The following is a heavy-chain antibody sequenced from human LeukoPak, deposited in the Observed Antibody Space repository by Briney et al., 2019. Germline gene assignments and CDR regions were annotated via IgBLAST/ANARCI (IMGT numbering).Heavy chain of an antibody. D-gene: IGHD3-22*01. CDR1: GFTFSSYW. CDR2: IKQDGSEK. Sequence: PGGSLRLSCAASGFTFSSYWMSWVRQAPGKGLEWVANIKQDGSEKYYVDSVKGRFTISRVNAKNSLYLQMNSLRAEDTAVYYCARDASYYYDSSGYLDYWGQGTLVTVSS. CDR3: ARDASYYYDSSGYLDY. J-gene: IGHJ4*02. V-gene: IGHV3-7*01.